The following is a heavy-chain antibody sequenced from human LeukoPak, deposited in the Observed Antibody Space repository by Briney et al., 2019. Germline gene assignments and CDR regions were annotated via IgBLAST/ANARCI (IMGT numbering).Heavy chain of an antibody. V-gene: IGHV1-18*01. CDR3: ARDQPREGKRFDP. Sequence: ASVKVSCKASGGTFSSYAISWVRQAPGQGLEWMGWISAYNGNTNYAQKLQGRVTMTTDTSTSTAYMELRSLRSDDTAVYYCARDQPREGKRFDPWGQGTLVTVSS. J-gene: IGHJ5*02. D-gene: IGHD1-26*01. CDR2: ISAYNGNT. CDR1: GGTFSSYA.